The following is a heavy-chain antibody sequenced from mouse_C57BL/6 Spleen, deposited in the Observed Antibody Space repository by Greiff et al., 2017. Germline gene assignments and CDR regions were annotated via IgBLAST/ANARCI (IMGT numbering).Heavy chain of an antibody. V-gene: IGHV1-69*01. Sequence: VQLQQPGASVKLSCKASGYTFTSYWMHWVKQRPGQGLEWIGETDPSDSYTNYNQKFKGKSTLTVDKSSSTAYMQLSSLTSEDSAVYYCARGRTEARYFDVWGTGTTVTVSS. J-gene: IGHJ1*03. CDR1: GYTFTSYW. CDR2: TDPSDSYT. CDR3: ARGRTEARYFDV.